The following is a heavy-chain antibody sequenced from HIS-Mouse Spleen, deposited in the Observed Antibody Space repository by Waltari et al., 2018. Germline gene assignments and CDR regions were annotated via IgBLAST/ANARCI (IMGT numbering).Heavy chain of an antibody. CDR1: GGSFSGYY. CDR2: INHSGST. D-gene: IGHD3-3*01. CDR3: ARVRRLYYDFWSGYYSDAFDI. V-gene: IGHV4-34*01. J-gene: IGHJ3*02. Sequence: QVQLQQWGAGLLKPSETLSLTCAVYGGSFSGYYWSWIRQPPGKGLEWIGEINHSGSTNYNPSLKSRVTISVDTSKNQFSLKLGSVTAADTAVYYCARVRRLYYDFWSGYYSDAFDIWGQGTMVTVSS.